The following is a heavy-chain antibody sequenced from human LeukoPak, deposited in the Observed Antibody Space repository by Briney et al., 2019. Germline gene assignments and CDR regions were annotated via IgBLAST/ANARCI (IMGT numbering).Heavy chain of an antibody. D-gene: IGHD3-10*01. CDR1: GYTFTGYY. Sequence: SVKVSCKASGYTFTGYYMHWVRQAPGQGLEWMGGVIPIFGTPNYAQKFQGRVTITADESTSTAYMELSSLRSEDTAVYYCARDVKNMVRGVLYYYGMDVWGQGTTVTVSS. CDR2: VIPIFGTP. J-gene: IGHJ6*02. V-gene: IGHV1-69*13. CDR3: ARDVKNMVRGVLYYYGMDV.